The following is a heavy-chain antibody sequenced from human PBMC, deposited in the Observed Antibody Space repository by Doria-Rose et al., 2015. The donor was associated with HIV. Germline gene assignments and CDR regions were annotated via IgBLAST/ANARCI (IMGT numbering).Heavy chain of an antibody. D-gene: IGHD6-13*01. Sequence: QESGPVLVKPTETLTLTCTVSGVSLSSPGMGVSWIRQPPGKALEWLAHIVSDDERSYKTSLKSRLTISRGTPKSQVVLTMTDMDPVDTATYYCARVKSSRWYHKYYFDFWGQGTLVIVSA. CDR1: GVSLSSPGMG. CDR2: IVSDDER. J-gene: IGHJ4*02. CDR3: ARVKSSRWYHKYYFDF. V-gene: IGHV2-26*01.